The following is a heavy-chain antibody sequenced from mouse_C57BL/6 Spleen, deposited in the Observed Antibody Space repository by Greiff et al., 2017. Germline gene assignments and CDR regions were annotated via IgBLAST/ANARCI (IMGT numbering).Heavy chain of an antibody. CDR1: GYTFTSYW. V-gene: IGHV1-64*01. CDR2: IHPNSGST. Sequence: QVQLQQPGAELVKPGASVKLSCKASGYTFTSYWMHWVKQRPGQGLEWIGMIHPNSGSTNYNEKFKSKATLTVDKSSSTAYMQLSSLTSEDSAVYYCASSSYDYENWYFDVWGTGTTVTVSS. D-gene: IGHD2-4*01. J-gene: IGHJ1*03. CDR3: ASSSYDYENWYFDV.